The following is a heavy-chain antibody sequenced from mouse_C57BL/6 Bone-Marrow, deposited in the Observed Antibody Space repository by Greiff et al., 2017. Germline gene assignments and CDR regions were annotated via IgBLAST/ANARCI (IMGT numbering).Heavy chain of an antibody. D-gene: IGHD2-4*01. CDR3: ARHEGDYDAWFAY. CDR1: GFTFSSYG. CDR2: ISSGGSYT. J-gene: IGHJ3*01. Sequence: EVKLLESGGDLVKPGGSLKLSCAASGFTFSSYGMSWVRQTPDKRLEWVATISSGGSYTYYPDSVKGRFTISRDNAKNTLYLQMSSLKSEDTAMYYCARHEGDYDAWFAYWGQGTLVTVSA. V-gene: IGHV5-6*02.